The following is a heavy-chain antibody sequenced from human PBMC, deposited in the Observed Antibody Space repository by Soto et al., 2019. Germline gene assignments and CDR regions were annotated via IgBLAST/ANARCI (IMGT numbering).Heavy chain of an antibody. CDR2: IIIMSDTT. J-gene: IGHJ4*02. CDR3: ARQYCSAGFCYSSFDY. V-gene: IGHV1-69*12. D-gene: IGHD2-15*01. CDR1: GGTFSNYA. Sequence: QVRLVQSGAEVKKPGSSVKVSCKASGGTFSNYAINWVRQAPGQGLEWMGGIIIMSDTTNYAQNFQGRVTITADESTNTAYMELSSLRSEDTGIYYCARQYCSAGFCYSSFDYWGQGTLVTVSA.